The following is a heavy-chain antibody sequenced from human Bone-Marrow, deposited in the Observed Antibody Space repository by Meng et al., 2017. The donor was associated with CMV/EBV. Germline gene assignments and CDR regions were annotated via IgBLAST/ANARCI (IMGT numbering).Heavy chain of an antibody. CDR2: IIPIFGTA. V-gene: IGHV1-69*05. D-gene: IGHD2-21*01. CDR1: GYDFAEYY. CDR3: ARRPMLYCGTDCEFDF. J-gene: IGHJ4*02. Sequence: SVKVSCKTSGYDFAEYYMHWVRQAPGQGLEWMGGIIPIFGTANYAQKFQGRVTITTDESTSTAYMELSSLRSEDTAVYYCARRPMLYCGTDCEFDFWGQGTLVTVSS.